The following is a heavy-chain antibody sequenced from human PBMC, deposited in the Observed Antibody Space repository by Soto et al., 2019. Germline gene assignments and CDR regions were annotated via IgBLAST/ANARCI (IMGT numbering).Heavy chain of an antibody. CDR2: IYYSGST. D-gene: IGHD4-17*01. V-gene: IGHV4-28*01. CDR1: GFSLSRSNL. J-gene: IGHJ5*02. Sequence: ASGTLSPTCAVSGFSLSRSNLWGWVRPPPGKGLEWIGYIYYSGSTYYNPSLKSRVTMSVDTSKNQFSLKLSSVTAVDTAVYYCARSGYGDYLGDNWFDPWGQGTLVTVSS. CDR3: ARSGYGDYLGDNWFDP.